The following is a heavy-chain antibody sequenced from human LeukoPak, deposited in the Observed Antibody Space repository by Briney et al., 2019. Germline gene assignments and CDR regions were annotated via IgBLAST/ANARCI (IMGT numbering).Heavy chain of an antibody. D-gene: IGHD3-22*01. Sequence: ASVKVSCKASGYTFTGYYMHWVRQAPGQGLEWMGRINPNSGGTNYAQKFQGRVTMTRDTSISTAYMEVSRLRSDDTAVYYCARVKYYYDSSGYYFIDYWGQGTLVTVSS. CDR2: INPNSGGT. J-gene: IGHJ4*02. CDR3: ARVKYYYDSSGYYFIDY. CDR1: GYTFTGYY. V-gene: IGHV1-2*06.